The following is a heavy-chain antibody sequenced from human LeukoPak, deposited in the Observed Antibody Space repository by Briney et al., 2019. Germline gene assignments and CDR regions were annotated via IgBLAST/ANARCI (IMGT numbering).Heavy chain of an antibody. CDR1: GYTFTSYG. D-gene: IGHD6-25*01. J-gene: IGHJ5*02. CDR2: INPNSGGT. Sequence: ASVKVSCKASGYTFTSYGISWVRQAPGQGLEWMGWINPNSGGTNYAQKFQGRVTMTRDTSISTAYMELSRLRSDDTAVYYCARDRGAWWFDPWGQGTLVTVSS. CDR3: ARDRGAWWFDP. V-gene: IGHV1-2*02.